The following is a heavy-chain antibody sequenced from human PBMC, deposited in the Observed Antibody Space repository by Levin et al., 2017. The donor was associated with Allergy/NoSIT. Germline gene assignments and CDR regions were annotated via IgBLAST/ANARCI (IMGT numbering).Heavy chain of an antibody. V-gene: IGHV4-59*01. CDR1: GGSISSYY. CDR2: IYYSGST. J-gene: IGHJ5*02. Sequence: SQTLSLTCTVSGGSISSYYWSWIRQPPGKGLEWIGYIYYSGSTNYNPSLKSRVTISVDTSKNQFSLKLSSVTAADTAVYYCARELKYRGIAAPRGNWFDPWGQGTLVTVSS. CDR3: ARELKYRGIAAPRGNWFDP. D-gene: IGHD6-13*01.